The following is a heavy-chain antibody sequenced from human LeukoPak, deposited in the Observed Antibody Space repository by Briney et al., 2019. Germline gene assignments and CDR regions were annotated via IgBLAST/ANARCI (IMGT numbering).Heavy chain of an antibody. Sequence: PSETLSLTCTVSGGSISSSSYYWGWIRQPPGKGLEWIGSIYYSGSTYYNPSLKSRVTIPVDTSKNQFSLKLSSVTAADTAVYYCARDYHYYFDYWGQGTLVTVSS. CDR3: ARDYHYYFDY. CDR1: GGSISSSSYY. D-gene: IGHD2-2*01. J-gene: IGHJ4*02. V-gene: IGHV4-39*02. CDR2: IYYSGST.